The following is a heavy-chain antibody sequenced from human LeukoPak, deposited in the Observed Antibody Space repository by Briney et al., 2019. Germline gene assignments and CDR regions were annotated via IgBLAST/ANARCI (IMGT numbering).Heavy chain of an antibody. CDR3: AWWQRWSLCDCYMDA. CDR1: GFTFSNYA. V-gene: IGHV3-30*04. Sequence: PGRSLTLSFAACGFTFSNYAMHWVRQAPGKGLEWVAVISYDGSNKYYADSVKGRFTISRDNSKNTLYLQMNSLRAEDTAVYYCAWWQRWSLCDCYMDACGNGTTVTVSS. J-gene: IGHJ6*03. CDR2: ISYDGSNK. D-gene: IGHD2-15*01.